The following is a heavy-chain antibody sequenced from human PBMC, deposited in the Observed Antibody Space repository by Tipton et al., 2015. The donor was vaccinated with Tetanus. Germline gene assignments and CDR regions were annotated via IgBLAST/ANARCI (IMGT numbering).Heavy chain of an antibody. CDR1: GGSISSRDYY. CDR3: ARALRSSYVGPCFYFDS. D-gene: IGHD3-16*01. Sequence: TLSLTCTVSGGSISSRDYYWTWIRQSPGKGLEWIGNIHHSGATYYKPSLESRVTIALDTSENRFSLTVTSVTATDTALYYCARALRSSYVGPCFYFDSWGQGALVTVSS. J-gene: IGHJ4*02. V-gene: IGHV4-30-4*01. CDR2: IHHSGAT.